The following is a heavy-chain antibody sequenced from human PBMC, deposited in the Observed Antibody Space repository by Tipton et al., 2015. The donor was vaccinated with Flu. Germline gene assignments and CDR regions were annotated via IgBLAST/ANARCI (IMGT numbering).Heavy chain of an antibody. CDR3: ARDGVSEPGYSSGWYRSPDLYGMDV. Sequence: SLRLSCAASGFTFSSYEMNWVRQAPGKGLEWVSYISSSGSTIYYADSVKGRFTISRDNAKSSLYLQMNSLRAEDTAVYYCARDGVSEPGYSSGWYRSPDLYGMDVWGQGTSVPVSS. CDR1: GFTFSSYE. V-gene: IGHV3-48*03. CDR2: ISSSGSTI. D-gene: IGHD6-19*01. J-gene: IGHJ6*02.